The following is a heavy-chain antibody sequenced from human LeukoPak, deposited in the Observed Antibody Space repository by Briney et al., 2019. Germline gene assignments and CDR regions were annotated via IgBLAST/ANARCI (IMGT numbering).Heavy chain of an antibody. CDR1: GFTFSSYA. Sequence: GGSLRLSCAASGFTFSSYAMHWVRQGPGRGREYVASITSNGGSTYYANSVKGRFTISRDNSKNTLYLQMDSLRAEDMALYYCARGRSASCYDGFDIWGQGTMVTVSS. D-gene: IGHD2-2*01. CDR2: ITSNGGST. V-gene: IGHV3-64*01. CDR3: ARGRSASCYDGFDI. J-gene: IGHJ3*02.